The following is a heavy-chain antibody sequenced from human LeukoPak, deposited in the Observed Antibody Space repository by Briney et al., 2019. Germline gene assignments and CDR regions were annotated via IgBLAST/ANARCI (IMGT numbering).Heavy chain of an antibody. Sequence: SETLSLTCTVSGGSISSYCWSWVRQPPGKGLEWIGYIYTSGSTDYNPSLKSRVTMSVDTSKNQLSMELRFLTAADTAVYYCARQKCTSTSCLTKNAFDIWGQGTMVTVSS. J-gene: IGHJ3*02. D-gene: IGHD2-2*01. CDR1: GGSISSYC. V-gene: IGHV4-4*09. CDR3: ARQKCTSTSCLTKNAFDI. CDR2: IYTSGST.